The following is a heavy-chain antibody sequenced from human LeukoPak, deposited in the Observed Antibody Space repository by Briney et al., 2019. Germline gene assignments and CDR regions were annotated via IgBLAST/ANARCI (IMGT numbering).Heavy chain of an antibody. Sequence: SETLSLTCTVSGGSISGYYWGWIRQPPGKGLEWIGSIYHSGSTYYNPSLKSRVTISVDTSKNQFSLKLSSVTAADTAVYYCAATSILGGFDYWGQGTLVTVSS. CDR2: IYHSGST. CDR1: GGSISGYY. CDR3: AATSILGGFDY. V-gene: IGHV4-38-2*02. J-gene: IGHJ4*02. D-gene: IGHD3-10*01.